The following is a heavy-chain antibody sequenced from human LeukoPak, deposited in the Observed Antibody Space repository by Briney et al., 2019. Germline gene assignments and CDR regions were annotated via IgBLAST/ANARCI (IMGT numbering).Heavy chain of an antibody. CDR3: ARGLYYYDSSGYPIWFDP. D-gene: IGHD3-22*01. V-gene: IGHV4-39*01. CDR1: GVSISSSNSY. Sequence: SETLSLTCTVSGVSISSSNSYWGWIRQPPGKGLEWIGSIYYSGNTYYNASLKSQVSISIDTSKNQFSLRLTSVTAADTAVYYCARGLYYYDSSGYPIWFDPWGQGTLVTVSS. CDR2: IYYSGNT. J-gene: IGHJ5*02.